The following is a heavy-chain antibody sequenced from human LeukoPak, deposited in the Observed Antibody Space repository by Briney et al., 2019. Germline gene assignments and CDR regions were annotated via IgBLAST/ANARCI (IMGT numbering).Heavy chain of an antibody. CDR1: GFTFSSYW. Sequence: GGSLRLSCVASGFTFSSYWMTWVRQAPGKGLEGVANIRGDGSKTYYVDSAKGRFTISRDNAKNSLYLQLNSLRPDDTALYYCARDGNYFDSCYYDVFDIWGQGTMVTVSP. CDR3: ARDGNYFDSCYYDVFDI. CDR2: IRGDGSKT. J-gene: IGHJ3*02. D-gene: IGHD3-22*01. V-gene: IGHV3-7*01.